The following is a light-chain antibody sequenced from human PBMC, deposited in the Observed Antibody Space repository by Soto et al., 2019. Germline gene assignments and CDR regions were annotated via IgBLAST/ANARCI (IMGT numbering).Light chain of an antibody. CDR3: QTWVTGIYV. CDR2: LNSDGSH. Sequence: QPVLTQSPSASASLGASVKLTCTLSSGHSSYAIAWHQQQPEKGPRYLMKLNSDGSHSKGDGIPDRFSGSSSGAERYLTISGRQSEDEADYYCQTWVTGIYVFGTGTKLTVL. V-gene: IGLV4-69*01. CDR1: SGHSSYA. J-gene: IGLJ1*01.